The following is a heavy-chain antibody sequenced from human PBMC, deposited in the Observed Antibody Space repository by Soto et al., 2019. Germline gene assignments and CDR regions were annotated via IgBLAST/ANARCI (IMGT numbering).Heavy chain of an antibody. V-gene: IGHV4-30-4*01. D-gene: IGHD3-3*01. CDR3: ARHTLGDFWYYYYYGMDV. J-gene: IGHJ6*02. CDR1: GGSISSGDYY. CDR2: IYYSGST. Sequence: PSETLSLTCSVSGGSISSGDYYWSWIRQPPGKGLEWIGYIYYSGSTYYNPSLKSRVTISVDTSKNQFSLKLSSVTAADTAVYYCARHTLGDFWYYYYYGMDVWGQGTTVTVSS.